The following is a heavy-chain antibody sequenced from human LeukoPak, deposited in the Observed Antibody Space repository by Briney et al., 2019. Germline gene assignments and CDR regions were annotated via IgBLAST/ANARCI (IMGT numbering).Heavy chain of an antibody. CDR3: AKDIGLYFDY. V-gene: IGHV3-23*01. CDR2: ISGSGGST. CDR1: GFTFSSYG. Sequence: GGSLRLSCAASGFTFSSYGMHWVRQAPGKGLEWVSAISGSGGSTYYADSVKGRFTISRDNSKNTLYLQMNSLRAEDTAVYYCAKDIGLYFDYWGQGTLVTVSS. D-gene: IGHD1-26*01. J-gene: IGHJ4*02.